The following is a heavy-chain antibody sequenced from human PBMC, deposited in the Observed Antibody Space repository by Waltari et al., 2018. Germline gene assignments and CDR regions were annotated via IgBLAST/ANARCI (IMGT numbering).Heavy chain of an antibody. CDR2: INHSGST. V-gene: IGHV4-34*01. CDR3: ARHDYGDPIDY. J-gene: IGHJ4*02. D-gene: IGHD4-17*01. Sequence: QVQLQQWGAGLFKPSETLSLTCAVYGGSFSGYYWSWIRQPPGKGLEWIGEINHSGSTNYNPSLKSRVTISVDTSKNQFSLKLSSVTAADTAVYYCARHDYGDPIDYWGQGTLVTVSS. CDR1: GGSFSGYY.